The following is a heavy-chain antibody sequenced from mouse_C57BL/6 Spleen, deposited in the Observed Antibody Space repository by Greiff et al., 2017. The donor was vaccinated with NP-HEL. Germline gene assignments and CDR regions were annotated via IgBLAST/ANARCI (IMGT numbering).Heavy chain of an antibody. CDR2: IYPGDGDT. J-gene: IGHJ2*01. Sequence: QVQLQQSGPELVKPGASVKISCKASGYAFSSSWMNWVKQRPGKGLEWIGRIYPGDGDTNYNGKFKGKATLTADKSSSTAYMQLSSLTSEDSAVYFCASGSIFDYFDGWGKGTTLTVSS. CDR1: GYAFSSSW. CDR3: ASGSIFDYFDG. D-gene: IGHD2-10*02. V-gene: IGHV1-82*01.